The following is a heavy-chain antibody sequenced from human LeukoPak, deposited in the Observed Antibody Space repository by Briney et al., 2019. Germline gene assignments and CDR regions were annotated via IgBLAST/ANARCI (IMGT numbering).Heavy chain of an antibody. D-gene: IGHD3-22*01. Sequence: PGGSLRLSCADSGFTFSSYAMKWVRQAPEKGLEWVSGISGSGRDTYYADSVKGRFTISRDNSKNTLYLQMNSLRADDTAVYYCATNYYDSSGYFPDFDYWGQGALVSVSS. CDR1: GFTFSSYA. CDR3: ATNYYDSSGYFPDFDY. CDR2: ISGSGRDT. J-gene: IGHJ4*02. V-gene: IGHV3-23*01.